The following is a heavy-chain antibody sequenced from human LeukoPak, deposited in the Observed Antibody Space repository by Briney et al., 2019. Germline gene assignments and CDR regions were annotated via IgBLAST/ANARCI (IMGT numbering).Heavy chain of an antibody. CDR3: ARDRDWAFDY. Sequence: PGGSLRLSCAASGFTFSSYSMNWVRQAPGKGLEWVSYISSSSSTIYYADSVKGRFTISRDNSKNTLSLQMNSLRTEDTAVYYCARDRDWAFDYWGQGILVTVSS. V-gene: IGHV3-48*01. J-gene: IGHJ4*02. CDR1: GFTFSSYS. CDR2: ISSSSSTI. D-gene: IGHD2-21*01.